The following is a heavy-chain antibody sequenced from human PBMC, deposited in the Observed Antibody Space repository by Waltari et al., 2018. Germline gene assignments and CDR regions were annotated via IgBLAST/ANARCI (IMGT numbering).Heavy chain of an antibody. CDR3: ARALPHIVVVIAIRGRWFDP. CDR1: GGSISSSSYY. Sequence: QLQLQESGPGLVKPSETLSLTCTVSGGSISSSSYYWGWIRQPPGKGLEWIGEINHSGSTNYNPSLKSRVTISVDTSKNQFSLKLSSVTAADTAVYYCARALPHIVVVIAIRGRWFDPWGQGTLVTVSS. D-gene: IGHD2-21*01. CDR2: INHSGST. J-gene: IGHJ5*02. V-gene: IGHV4-39*07.